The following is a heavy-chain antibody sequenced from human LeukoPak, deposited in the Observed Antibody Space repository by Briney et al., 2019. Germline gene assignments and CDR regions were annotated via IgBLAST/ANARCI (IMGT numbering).Heavy chain of an antibody. CDR3: ALYYYGSGSPNY. CDR1: GGSISSSSYY. V-gene: IGHV4-39*07. J-gene: IGHJ4*02. Sequence: SETLSLTCTVSGGSISSSSYYWGWIRQPPGKGLEWIGSIYYSGSTNHNPSLKSRVTISVDTSKNQFSLKLSSVTAADTAVYYCALYYYGSGSPNYWGQGTLVTVSS. D-gene: IGHD3-10*01. CDR2: IYYSGST.